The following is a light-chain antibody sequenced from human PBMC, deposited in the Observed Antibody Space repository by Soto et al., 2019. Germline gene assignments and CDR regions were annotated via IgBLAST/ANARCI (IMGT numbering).Light chain of an antibody. J-gene: IGLJ2*01. CDR1: SSDVGGYNY. V-gene: IGLV2-14*01. CDR3: SSYTSSITLI. Sequence: QSVLTQPASVSGSPGQSITISCSGTSSDVGGYNYVSWYQQHPGKAPKLMMYEVSNRPSGVSNRFSGSKSGNTASLTISGLQAEDEAHYYCSSYTSSITLIFGGGTKLTVL. CDR2: EVS.